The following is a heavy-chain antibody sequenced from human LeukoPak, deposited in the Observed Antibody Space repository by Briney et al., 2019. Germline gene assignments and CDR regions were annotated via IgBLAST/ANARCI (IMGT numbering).Heavy chain of an antibody. V-gene: IGHV4-31*03. CDR1: GGSISSGGYS. J-gene: IGHJ4*02. CDR2: IYYSGST. D-gene: IGHD3-22*01. Sequence: SQTLSLTCTVSGGSISSGGYSWSWIRQHPGKGLEWIGYIYYSGSTYYNPSLKSRVTISVDTSKNQFSLKLSSVTAADTAVYYCARLSSSGYPTHVDYWGQGTLVTVSS. CDR3: ARLSSSGYPTHVDY.